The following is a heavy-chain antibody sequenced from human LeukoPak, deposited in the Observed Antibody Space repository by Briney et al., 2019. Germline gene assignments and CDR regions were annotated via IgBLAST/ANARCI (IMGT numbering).Heavy chain of an antibody. V-gene: IGHV1-2*02. D-gene: IGHD6-13*01. CDR1: GYTFTDYY. Sequence: GASVKVSCKASGYTFTDYYMHWVRQAPGQGLEWMGWISPKSGDTRDARKFQGRVTMTRDTSISTAYMELGRLTSDDTAVFYCVRGRMIGSQQLVREDYWGQGTLVTVSS. CDR3: VRGRMIGSQQLVREDY. CDR2: ISPKSGDT. J-gene: IGHJ4*02.